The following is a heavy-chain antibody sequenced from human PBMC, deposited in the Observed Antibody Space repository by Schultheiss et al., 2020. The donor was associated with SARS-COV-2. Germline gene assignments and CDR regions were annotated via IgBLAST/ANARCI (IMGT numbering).Heavy chain of an antibody. V-gene: IGHV3-11*01. D-gene: IGHD6-13*01. CDR1: GFTISSNY. CDR3: AKAGGPIAAADY. CDR2: ISSSGSTI. J-gene: IGHJ4*02. Sequence: GGSLRLSCAASGFTISSNYMSWVRQAPGKGLEWVSYISSSGSTIYYADSVKGRFTISRDNAKNTLYLQMNSLRAEDTAVYYCAKAGGPIAAADYWGQGTLVTVSS.